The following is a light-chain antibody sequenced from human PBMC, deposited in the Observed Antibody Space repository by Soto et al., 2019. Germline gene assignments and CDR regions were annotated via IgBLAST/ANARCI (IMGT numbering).Light chain of an antibody. CDR1: QSVSSTY. CDR3: QQYGSSQT. J-gene: IGKJ1*01. Sequence: EIVLTQSPGTLSLSPGARAPLSCRASQSVSSTYLAWYQQKPGQAPRLLIYDASSRATGIPDRFSGSGSGTDFTLTISRLEPEDFAVYYCQQYGSSQTFGQGTKVDIK. V-gene: IGKV3-20*01. CDR2: DAS.